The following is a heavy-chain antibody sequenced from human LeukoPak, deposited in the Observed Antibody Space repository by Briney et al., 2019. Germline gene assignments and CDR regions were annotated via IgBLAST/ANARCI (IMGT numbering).Heavy chain of an antibody. Sequence: ASVKVSCKASGYTLIDYFVHWVRQAPGQGLEWMGRINPKSGDTEYPQKFQGGVTMTRDTSISTLYMELTRLTSDDTAVYFCARDLTSTPYWELDYWGQGSLVTVSS. CDR2: INPKSGDT. V-gene: IGHV1-2*02. D-gene: IGHD1-26*01. CDR3: ARDLTSTPYWELDY. CDR1: GYTLIDYF. J-gene: IGHJ4*02.